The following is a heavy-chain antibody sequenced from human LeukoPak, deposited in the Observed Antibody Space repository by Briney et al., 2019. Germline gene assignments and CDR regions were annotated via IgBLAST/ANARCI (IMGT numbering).Heavy chain of an antibody. CDR2: LSTSGSST. CDR3: AKASSGYYRGFFDY. D-gene: IGHD3-22*01. Sequence: GGSLRLSCAASGLTFSNYAMNWVRQAPGKGLEWVSGLSTSGSSTNYADSVKGRVTISRDNSQNTVDLQMNSLRAEDTAVYYCAKASSGYYRGFFDYWGQGTLVTVSS. J-gene: IGHJ4*02. V-gene: IGHV3-23*01. CDR1: GLTFSNYA.